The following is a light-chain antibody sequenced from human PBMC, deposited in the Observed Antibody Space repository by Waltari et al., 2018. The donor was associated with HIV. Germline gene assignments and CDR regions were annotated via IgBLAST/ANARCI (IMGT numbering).Light chain of an antibody. CDR2: YVS. J-gene: IGKJ3*01. CDR1: KRVGDR. V-gene: IGKV6-21*01. CDR3: HQVNVLPFT. Sequence: EIVLTQSPDFQSVTAKEKVTITCRASKRVGDRIHWYQQKPHHSTKLLIKYVSQSVSGVPSRFSGSGSGTDFTLTINGLEAEDAATYYCHQVNVLPFTFGPGTKVDI.